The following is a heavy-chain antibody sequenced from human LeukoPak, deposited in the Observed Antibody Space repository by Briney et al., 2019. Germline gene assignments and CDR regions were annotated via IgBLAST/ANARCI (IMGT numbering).Heavy chain of an antibody. D-gene: IGHD3-10*01. V-gene: IGHV3-33*01. J-gene: IGHJ4*02. CDR2: IWYDGSNK. CDR3: ARDGLWGGYYYGSGSHPGGYFDY. Sequence: PGRSLRLSCAASGFTFSSYGMHWVRQAPGKGLEWVAVIWYDGSNKYYADSVKGRFTISRDNSKNTLYLQMNSLRAEDTAVYYCARDGLWGGYYYGSGSHPGGYFDYWGQGTLVTVSS. CDR1: GFTFSSYG.